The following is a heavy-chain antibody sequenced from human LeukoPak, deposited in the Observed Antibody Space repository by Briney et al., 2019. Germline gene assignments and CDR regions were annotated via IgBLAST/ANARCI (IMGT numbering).Heavy chain of an antibody. D-gene: IGHD2-2*01. J-gene: IGHJ4*02. V-gene: IGHV4-59*12. CDR3: ARKSRSTRRIDY. Sequence: PSETLSLTCTVSGGSISSYYWSWIRQPPGKGLEWIGYIYYSGSTNYNPSLKSRVTISVDTSKNQFSLKLSSVTAADTAVYCCARKSRSTRRIDYWGQGTLVTVSS. CDR2: IYYSGST. CDR1: GGSISSYY.